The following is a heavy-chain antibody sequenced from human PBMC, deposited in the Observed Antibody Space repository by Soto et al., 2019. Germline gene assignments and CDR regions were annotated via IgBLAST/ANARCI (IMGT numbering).Heavy chain of an antibody. Sequence: PSETLSLTCVVSGGSLSSYYWSWIRQPPGKGLEWIGYIYYSGSTYYNPSLKSRVTISVDTSKNQFSLKLSSVTAADTAVYYCARQVRAAGNSRRLNYYYGMDVWGQGTTVTVSS. V-gene: IGHV4-59*08. J-gene: IGHJ6*02. CDR3: ARQVRAAGNSRRLNYYYGMDV. D-gene: IGHD6-13*01. CDR1: GGSLSSYY. CDR2: IYYSGST.